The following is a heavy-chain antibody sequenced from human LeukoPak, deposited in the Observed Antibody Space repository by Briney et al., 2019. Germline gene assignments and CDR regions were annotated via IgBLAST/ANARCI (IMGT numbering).Heavy chain of an antibody. CDR3: ARAPGGNKHFEY. CDR1: GFIFSSYW. V-gene: IGHV3-74*01. D-gene: IGHD2/OR15-2a*01. J-gene: IGHJ4*02. Sequence: PGGSLRLSCAASGFIFSSYWMHWVRQAPGKGLVWVSRINSDGSSTTYADSVKGRFTISRDNAKNTLYLQMNSQRAEDTAVYYCARAPGGNKHFEYWGQGTLVTVSS. CDR2: INSDGSST.